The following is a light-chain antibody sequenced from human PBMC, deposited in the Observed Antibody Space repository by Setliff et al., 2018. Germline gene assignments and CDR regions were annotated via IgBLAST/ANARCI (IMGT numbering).Light chain of an antibody. J-gene: IGLJ1*01. CDR2: EVS. V-gene: IGLV2-14*01. CDR1: SSDIGGYNY. Sequence: QSALPQPASVSGSPGQSITISCTGTSSDIGGYNYVSWYQQHSGKAPKLMIYEVSNRPSGVSNRFSGSKSGNTASLTISGLQAEDEADYYCSSYASSSIPYGFGSGTKV. CDR3: SSYASSSIPYG.